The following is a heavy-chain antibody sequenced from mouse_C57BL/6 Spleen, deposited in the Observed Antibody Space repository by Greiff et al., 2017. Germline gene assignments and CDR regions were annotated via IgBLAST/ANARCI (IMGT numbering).Heavy chain of an antibody. J-gene: IGHJ3*01. CDR2: IYPGSGNT. CDR3: ARANWEAWFSY. V-gene: IGHV1-76*01. D-gene: IGHD4-1*01. Sequence: VQLQQSGAELVRPGASVKLSCKASGYTFTDYYINWVKQRPGQGLEWIARIYPGSGNTYYNEKFKGKATLTAEKSSSTAYMQLSSLTSEDTAVYFCARANWEAWFSYWGQGTLVTVAA. CDR1: GYTFTDYY.